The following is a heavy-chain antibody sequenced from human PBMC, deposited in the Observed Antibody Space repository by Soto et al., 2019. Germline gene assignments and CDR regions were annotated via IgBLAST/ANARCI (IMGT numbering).Heavy chain of an antibody. V-gene: IGHV3-7*01. D-gene: IGHD6-19*01. CDR1: GVTFSGYW. CDR2: IKQDGSEK. Sequence: GRPLRLSCAAAGVTFSGYWMSWVRQAPGKGLEWVANIKQDGSEKYYVDSVKGRFTISRDNAKNSLYLQMNSLRAEDTAVYYCAMSSSGWRYWGQGTLVTVSS. CDR3: AMSSSGWRY. J-gene: IGHJ4*02.